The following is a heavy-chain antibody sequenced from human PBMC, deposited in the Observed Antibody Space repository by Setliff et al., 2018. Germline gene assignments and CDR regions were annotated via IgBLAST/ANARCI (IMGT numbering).Heavy chain of an antibody. D-gene: IGHD4-17*01. CDR1: GGSFSGYY. V-gene: IGHV4-34*01. CDR2: INHSGST. CDR3: ARATTVVTRAVDAFDI. J-gene: IGHJ3*02. Sequence: SETLSLTCAVYGGSFSGYYWSWIRQPPGKGLEWIGEINHSGSTNYNPSLKSRVTISVDTSKNQFSLKLSSVTAVDTAVYYCARATTVVTRAVDAFDIWGQGTMVTVSS.